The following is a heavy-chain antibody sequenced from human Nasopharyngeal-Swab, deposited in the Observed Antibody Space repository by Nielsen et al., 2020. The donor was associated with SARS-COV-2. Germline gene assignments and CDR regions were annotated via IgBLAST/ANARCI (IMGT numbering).Heavy chain of an antibody. CDR1: GFTFSSYG. Sequence: GESLKISCAASGFTFSSYGMHWVRQAPGKGREWVAVISYDGSNKYYADSVKGRFTISRDSAKNSLYLQMNNLRAEDTAVYYCARGYCSSGSCYAKHYGMDVWGQGTTVTVSS. CDR2: ISYDGSNK. V-gene: IGHV3-30*03. CDR3: ARGYCSSGSCYAKHYGMDV. J-gene: IGHJ6*02. D-gene: IGHD2-15*01.